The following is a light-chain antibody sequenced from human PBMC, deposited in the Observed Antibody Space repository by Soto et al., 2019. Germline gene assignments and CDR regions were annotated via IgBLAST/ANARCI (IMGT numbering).Light chain of an antibody. CDR1: QSINNNY. V-gene: IGKV3-20*01. CDR2: GAS. Sequence: EVVLTQSPGTVSLSPGERATLSCRASQSINNNYLAWYQHKPGQAPRLLIYGASSRATGIPDRFSGSGSGTYFPLTISRLEPEDFAVYYCQQYGKSPPVTFGGGTKVDIK. J-gene: IGKJ4*01. CDR3: QQYGKSPPVT.